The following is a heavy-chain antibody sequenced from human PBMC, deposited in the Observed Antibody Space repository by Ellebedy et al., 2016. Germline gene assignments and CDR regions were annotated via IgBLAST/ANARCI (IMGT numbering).Heavy chain of an antibody. CDR3: AGDFGWSDAFDI. CDR2: ISYDGSNK. J-gene: IGHJ3*02. CDR1: GFTFSSYA. Sequence: GGSLRLSXAASGFTFSSYAMHWVRQAPGKGLEWVTVISYDGSNKYYADSVKGRFTISRDNSKNTLYLQMNSLRGEDTAVYYCAGDFGWSDAFDIWGQGTMVTVSS. D-gene: IGHD3-9*01. V-gene: IGHV3-30-3*01.